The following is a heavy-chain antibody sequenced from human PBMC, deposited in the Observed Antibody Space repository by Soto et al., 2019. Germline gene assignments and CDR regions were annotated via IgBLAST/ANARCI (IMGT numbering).Heavy chain of an antibody. Sequence: PGGSLRLSCAASGFTFSSYAMHWVRQAPGKGLEWVAVISYDGSNKYYADSVKGRFTISRDNSKDTLYLQMNSLRAEDTAVYYCARAAYYDSSGYYYYGMDVWGQGTTVTVSS. D-gene: IGHD3-22*01. CDR2: ISYDGSNK. CDR3: ARAAYYDSSGYYYYGMDV. CDR1: GFTFSSYA. V-gene: IGHV3-30-3*01. J-gene: IGHJ6*02.